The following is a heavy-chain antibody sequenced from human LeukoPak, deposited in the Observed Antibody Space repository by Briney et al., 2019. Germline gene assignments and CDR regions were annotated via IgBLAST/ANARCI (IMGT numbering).Heavy chain of an antibody. D-gene: IGHD6-13*01. J-gene: IGHJ6*02. CDR2: ISSSSSYI. V-gene: IGHV3-21*01. CDR1: GFTFSSYG. CDR3: ARDSPSPTSSSWSTLYYYYYGMDV. Sequence: GGSLRLSCAASGFTFSSYGMNWVRQAPGKGLEWVSSISSSSSYIYYADSVKGRFTISRDNAKNSLYLQMNSLRAEDTAVCYCARDSPSPTSSSWSTLYYYYYGMDVWGQGTTVTVSS.